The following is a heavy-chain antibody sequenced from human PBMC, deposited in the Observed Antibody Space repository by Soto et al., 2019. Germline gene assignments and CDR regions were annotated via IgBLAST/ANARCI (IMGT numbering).Heavy chain of an antibody. CDR3: ARAFGGYCGGDCYFDY. V-gene: IGHV3-30-3*01. CDR1: GFTFSSSA. J-gene: IGHJ4*02. Sequence: LRLSCAASGFTFSSSATSWVRQAPGKGLEWVAVISYDGSNKYYADSVKGRFTISRDNSKNTLYLQMNSLRAEDTAVYYCARAFGGYCGGDCYFDYWGQGTLVTVSS. D-gene: IGHD2-21*02. CDR2: ISYDGSNK.